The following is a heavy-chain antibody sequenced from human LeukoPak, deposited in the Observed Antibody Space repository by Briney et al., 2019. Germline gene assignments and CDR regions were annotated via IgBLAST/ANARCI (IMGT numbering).Heavy chain of an antibody. J-gene: IGHJ3*02. CDR2: IDQDGSEK. Sequence: PGGSLRLSCAASRFTFSNYWMSWVRQAPGKGLEWVANIDQDGSEKYYAESVKGRFTISRDNTKNSVSLQMNSLSAEDTAVYYCATGAAGTRFLDSLEIWGQGTMVTVSS. CDR3: ATGAAGTRFLDSLEI. CDR1: RFTFSNYW. V-gene: IGHV3-7*01. D-gene: IGHD1-1*01.